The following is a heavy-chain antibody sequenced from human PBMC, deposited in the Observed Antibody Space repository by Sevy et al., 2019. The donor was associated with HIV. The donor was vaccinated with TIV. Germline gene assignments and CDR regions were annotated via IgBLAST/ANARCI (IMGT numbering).Heavy chain of an antibody. J-gene: IGHJ4*02. V-gene: IGHV1-24*01. D-gene: IGHD3-10*01. CDR3: ATDIIVGRAY. CDR1: GYTLREFP. Sequence: ASVKVSCKISGYTLREFPIHWVRQAPEKGLEWMGGFDENGEALYAQKFQGRVTLTGDTSIDTAYMELSGLRSEDSAMYYCATDIIVGRAYWGQGTRVTASS. CDR2: FDENGEA.